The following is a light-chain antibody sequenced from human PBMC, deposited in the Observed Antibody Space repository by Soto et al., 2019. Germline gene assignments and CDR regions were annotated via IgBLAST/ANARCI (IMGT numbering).Light chain of an antibody. CDR1: SSNIGSNT. Sequence: QSVLTQPPSASGTPGQRVTISCSGSSSNIGSNTVNWYQQLPGTAPKLLIYSNNQRPSGVPDRFSGSKSGTSASLAISGLQDDEEADYYCAAWDDSLNALFGGGTKLTVL. V-gene: IGLV1-44*01. CDR3: AAWDDSLNAL. CDR2: SNN. J-gene: IGLJ2*01.